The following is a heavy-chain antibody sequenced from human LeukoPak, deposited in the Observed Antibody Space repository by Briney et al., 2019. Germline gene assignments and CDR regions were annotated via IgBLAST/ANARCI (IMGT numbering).Heavy chain of an antibody. CDR1: GFTFSSYS. D-gene: IGHD3-3*02. J-gene: IGHJ4*02. CDR2: ISSSSSYI. CDR3: ARDHFWSGNFDY. Sequence: GGSLRLSCAASGFTFSSYSMNWVRQAPGKGLEWVSSISSSSSYIYYADSVKGRFTISRDNAKNSLYLQMNSLRAEDTAVYYCARDHFWSGNFDYWGQGGLVTVSS. V-gene: IGHV3-21*01.